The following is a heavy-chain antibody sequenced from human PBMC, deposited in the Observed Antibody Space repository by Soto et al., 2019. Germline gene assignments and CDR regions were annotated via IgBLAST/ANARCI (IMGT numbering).Heavy chain of an antibody. D-gene: IGHD5-18*01. CDR2: IYYSGST. CDR3: ARLRVAQVWYMDV. V-gene: IGHV4-59*01. J-gene: IGHJ6*03. CDR1: GGSISSYY. Sequence: PSETMSLTCTVSGGSISSYYWSWIRQTPGKGLEWIGYIYYSGSTNYNPSLKSRVTISVDTSKNQFSLKLSSVTAADTAVYYCARLRVAQVWYMDVWGKGTTVTVSS.